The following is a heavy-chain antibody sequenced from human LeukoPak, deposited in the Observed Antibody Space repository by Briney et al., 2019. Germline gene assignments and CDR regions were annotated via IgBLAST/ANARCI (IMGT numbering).Heavy chain of an antibody. CDR2: IYYSGAT. CDR1: GXSISNSRYY. V-gene: IGHV4-39*07. CDR3: ARERRVEVSARQTVAFDM. D-gene: IGHD5/OR15-5a*01. Sequence: SETLSLTCSVSGXSISNSRYYWGWLRQPPGKGLEWIGSIYYSGATNSNPSLTSRVTISIDMSERQFSLRLTSVTAADTAVYYCARERRVEVSARQTVAFDMWAQGTMAIVSS. J-gene: IGHJ3*02.